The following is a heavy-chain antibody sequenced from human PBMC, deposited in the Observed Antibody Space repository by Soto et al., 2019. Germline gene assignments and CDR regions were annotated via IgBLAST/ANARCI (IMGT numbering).Heavy chain of an antibody. D-gene: IGHD6-13*01. CDR1: GYTFTCYG. J-gene: IGHJ6*02. Sequence: ASVKVSCKASGYTFTCYGISWVRQAPGQGLEWMGWINPNSGGTNYAQKFQGWVTMTRDTSISTAYMELSRLRSDDTAVYYCARDSGSSWHDYYYYYGMDVWGQGTTVTVSS. CDR3: ARDSGSSWHDYYYYYGMDV. CDR2: INPNSGGT. V-gene: IGHV1-2*04.